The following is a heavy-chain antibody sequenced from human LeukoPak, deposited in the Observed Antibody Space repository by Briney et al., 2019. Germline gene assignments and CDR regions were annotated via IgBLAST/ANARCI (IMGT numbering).Heavy chain of an antibody. V-gene: IGHV3-30*02. CDR1: GFTFSSYS. Sequence: PGGSLRLSCAASGFTFSSYSMHWVRQAPGKGLEWVAFIRYDGSNKYYADSVKGRFTISRDNSKNTLYLQMNSLRAEDTAVYYCAKDSKIVGPTFRSYHYMDVWGKGTTVTVSS. D-gene: IGHD1-26*01. CDR3: AKDSKIVGPTFRSYHYMDV. CDR2: IRYDGSNK. J-gene: IGHJ6*03.